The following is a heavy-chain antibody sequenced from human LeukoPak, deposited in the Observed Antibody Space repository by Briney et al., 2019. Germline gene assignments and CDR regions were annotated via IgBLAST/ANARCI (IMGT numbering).Heavy chain of an antibody. CDR2: ISWNSGSI. CDR1: GFTFDDYA. V-gene: IGHV3-9*01. D-gene: IGHD3-10*01. Sequence: PGRSLRLSCAASGFTFDDYAMHWVRQAPGKGLEWVSGISWNSGSIGYADSVKGRFTISRDNSKNTLYLQMNSLRAEDTAVYYCAREGKLTVGFDYWGQGTLVTVSS. J-gene: IGHJ4*02. CDR3: AREGKLTVGFDY.